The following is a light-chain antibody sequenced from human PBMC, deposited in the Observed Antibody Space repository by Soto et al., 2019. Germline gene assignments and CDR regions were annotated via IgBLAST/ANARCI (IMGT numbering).Light chain of an antibody. CDR1: QNVRSY. Sequence: DLLMTQSPSSLSASVGDRVTIACRASQNVRSYLNWYQQRPGKAPKLLISETSTLESGVPSKFSGSGSGTEFTLTISSLQPDDFATYYCQHYNSYSEAFGQGTKVDIK. V-gene: IGKV1-5*01. CDR2: ETS. J-gene: IGKJ1*01. CDR3: QHYNSYSEA.